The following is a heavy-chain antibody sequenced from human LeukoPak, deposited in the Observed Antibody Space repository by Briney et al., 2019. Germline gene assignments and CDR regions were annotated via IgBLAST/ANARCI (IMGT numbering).Heavy chain of an antibody. CDR1: GFTVSSNY. D-gene: IGHD6-13*01. Sequence: GGSLRLSCAASGFTVSSNYMNWVRQAPGKGLEWVSSISSSSSYIYYADSVKGRFTISRDNAKNSLYLQMNSLRAEDTAVYYCARCAQLAAHFDYWGQGTLVTVSS. CDR2: ISSSSSYI. J-gene: IGHJ4*02. V-gene: IGHV3-21*01. CDR3: ARCAQLAAHFDY.